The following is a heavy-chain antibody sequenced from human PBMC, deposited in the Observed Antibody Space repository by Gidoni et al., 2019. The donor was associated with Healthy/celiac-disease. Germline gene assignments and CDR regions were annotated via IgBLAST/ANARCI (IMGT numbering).Heavy chain of an antibody. Sequence: QVQLQESGPGLVKPSETLSLTCTVSGGSVSSGSYYWGWIRQPPGKGLEWIGYINYSGSTNYNPSLKSRVTISVDTSKNQFSLKLSSVTAADTAVYYCAREGAYGDFTTDYWGQGTLVTVSS. CDR1: GGSVSSGSYY. J-gene: IGHJ4*02. D-gene: IGHD4-17*01. V-gene: IGHV4-61*01. CDR3: AREGAYGDFTTDY. CDR2: INYSGST.